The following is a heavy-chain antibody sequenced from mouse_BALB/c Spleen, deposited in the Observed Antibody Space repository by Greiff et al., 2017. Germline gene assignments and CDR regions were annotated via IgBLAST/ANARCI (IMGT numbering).Heavy chain of an antibody. CDR2: IWGDGST. CDR1: GFSLTGYG. D-gene: IGHD1-1*01. CDR3: ARDPLTTVVERYFDV. J-gene: IGHJ1*01. Sequence: VHLVESGPGLVAPSQSLSITCTVSGFSLTGYGVNWVRQPPGKGLEWLGMIWGDGSTDYNSALKSRLSISKDNSKSQVFLKMNSLQTDDTARYYCARDPLTTVVERYFDVWGAGTTVTVSS. V-gene: IGHV2-6-7*01.